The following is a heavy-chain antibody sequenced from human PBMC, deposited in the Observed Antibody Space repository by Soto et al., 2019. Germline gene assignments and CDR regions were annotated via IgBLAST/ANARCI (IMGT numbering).Heavy chain of an antibody. CDR1: GFTFSSYW. V-gene: IGHV3-74*01. CDR2: INSDGSST. D-gene: IGHD3-3*01. CDR3: AREGDLLEWLLLDSYYGMDV. J-gene: IGHJ6*02. Sequence: GGSLRLSCAASGFTFSSYWMHWVRQAPGKGLVWVSRINSDGSSTSYADSVKGRFTISRDNAKNTLYLQMNSLRAEDTAVYYCAREGDLLEWLLLDSYYGMDVWGQGTTVTVSS.